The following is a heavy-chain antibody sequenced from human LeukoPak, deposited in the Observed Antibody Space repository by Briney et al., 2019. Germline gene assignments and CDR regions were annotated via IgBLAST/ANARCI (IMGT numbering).Heavy chain of an antibody. CDR1: GGSISTSGYY. CDR2: IYYSGSA. V-gene: IGHV4-39*07. CDR3: ARDCPAYCNGGSCYYYYYMDV. J-gene: IGHJ6*03. D-gene: IGHD2-15*01. Sequence: SETLSLTCTVSGGSISTSGYYWGWIRQPPGKGLEWIGSIYYSGSAYYNPSLKSRVTISVDTSKNHFSLKLSSITAADTAVYYCARDCPAYCNGGSCYYYYYMDVWGKGTTVTVSS.